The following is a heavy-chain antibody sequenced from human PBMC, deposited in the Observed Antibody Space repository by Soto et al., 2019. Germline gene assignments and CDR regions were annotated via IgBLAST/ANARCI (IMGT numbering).Heavy chain of an antibody. CDR3: ARDRSTVAPYGMDV. D-gene: IGHD4-17*01. J-gene: IGHJ6*02. V-gene: IGHV3-13*01. CDR2: IGTAGDT. CDR1: GFTFSSYD. Sequence: WRSLRLSCAASGFTFSSYDMHWVRQATGKGLEWVSAIGTAGDTYYPGSVKGRFTISRENAKNSLYLQMNSLRAEDTAVYYCARDRSTVAPYGMDVWGQGTTVTVSS.